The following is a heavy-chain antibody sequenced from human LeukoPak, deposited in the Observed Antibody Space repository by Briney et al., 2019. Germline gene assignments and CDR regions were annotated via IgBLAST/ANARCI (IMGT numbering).Heavy chain of an antibody. D-gene: IGHD1-1*01. V-gene: IGHV5-51*01. J-gene: IGHJ5*02. CDR3: ARLDVNTTLITPWFDP. Sequence: GESLKISCKGSGYSFTNYWIAWVRQMPGKGLEWMGIIYPGDSDTRYSPSFQGQVTMSADKSISIAYLQWNSLKASDTAMYYCARLDVNTTLITPWFDPWGQGTLVTVSS. CDR1: GYSFTNYW. CDR2: IYPGDSDT.